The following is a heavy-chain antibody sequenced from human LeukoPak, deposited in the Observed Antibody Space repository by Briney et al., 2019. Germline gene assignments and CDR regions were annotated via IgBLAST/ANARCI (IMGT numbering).Heavy chain of an antibody. V-gene: IGHV3-23*01. CDR3: AKRRYDTSSLDCFDP. CDR1: GFTFSSYG. J-gene: IGHJ5*02. CDR2: ISATGANT. D-gene: IGHD6-13*01. Sequence: GGSLRLSCAASGFTFSSYGMSWVRQAPGKGLEWVSTISATGANTYYADSVKGRLTISRDNSKSTLYLQMNRLRDEDAAVYYCAKRRYDTSSLDCFDPWGQGTLVTVSS.